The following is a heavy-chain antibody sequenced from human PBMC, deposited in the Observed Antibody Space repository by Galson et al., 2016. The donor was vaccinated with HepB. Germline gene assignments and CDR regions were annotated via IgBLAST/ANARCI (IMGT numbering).Heavy chain of an antibody. Sequence: SLRLSCAVSEFTFSRYWMHWVRQAPGKGLVWVSRINSDGSSTSYADSVMGRVTISRDNAKNTLYLQMNSLRAEDTAVYFCARRGEAFDYWGQGTLVTVSS. D-gene: IGHD3-16*01. CDR1: EFTFSRYW. J-gene: IGHJ4*02. CDR2: INSDGSST. V-gene: IGHV3-74*01. CDR3: ARRGEAFDY.